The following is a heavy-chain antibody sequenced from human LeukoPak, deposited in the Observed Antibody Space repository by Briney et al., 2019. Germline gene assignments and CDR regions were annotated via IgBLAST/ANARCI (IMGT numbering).Heavy chain of an antibody. Sequence: KPSETLSLTCTVSGGSISSSSYYWGWIRQPPGKGLEWIGSIYYSGSTYYNPSLKGRVTISVDTSKNQFSLKLSSVTAADTAVYYCARVRYMGIAATADYWGQGTLVTVSS. J-gene: IGHJ4*02. CDR3: ARVRYMGIAATADY. D-gene: IGHD6-13*01. CDR2: IYYSGST. V-gene: IGHV4-39*07. CDR1: GGSISSSSYY.